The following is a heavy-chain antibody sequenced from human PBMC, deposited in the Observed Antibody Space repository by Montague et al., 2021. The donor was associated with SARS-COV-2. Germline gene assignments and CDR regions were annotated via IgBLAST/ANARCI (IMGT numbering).Heavy chain of an antibody. J-gene: IGHJ4*02. CDR1: VGSRSRCY. CDR2: SSPCGGT. CDR3: AKHYSATLPAVY. V-gene: IGHV4-59*08. D-gene: IGHD2-15*01. Sequence: SETLSLTCTVSVGSRSRCYWGWFGQPQGWTLEWIRYSSPCGGTNYNPSLTSRVTMSVDTSKNQFSLKVNSVTAADTAVYYCAKHYSATLPAVYWGQGTLVTVSS.